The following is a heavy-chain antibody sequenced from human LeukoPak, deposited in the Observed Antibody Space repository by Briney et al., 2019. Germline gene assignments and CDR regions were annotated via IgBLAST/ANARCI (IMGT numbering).Heavy chain of an antibody. D-gene: IGHD3-16*01. CDR3: ARAGDGGYYFDY. CDR1: GFTLTYFS. CDR2: ISSSSTYI. J-gene: IGHJ4*02. V-gene: IGHV3-21*01. Sequence: PGGSLRLSCAASGFTLTYFSMNWVRQAPGKGLEWVSSISSSSTYIHYADSVRGRFTISRDNAKNSLYLQMNSLRAEDTAVYCCARAGDGGYYFDYWGQGTLVIVSS.